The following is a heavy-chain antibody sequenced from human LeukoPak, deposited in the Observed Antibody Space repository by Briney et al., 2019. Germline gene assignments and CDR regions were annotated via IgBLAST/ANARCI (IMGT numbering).Heavy chain of an antibody. CDR2: INPNSGGT. D-gene: IGHD2-21*01. CDR1: GYTFTDYY. V-gene: IGHV1-2*02. J-gene: IGHJ5*02. CDR3: ARGAPVFRWFDP. Sequence: GASVKVSCKASGYTFTDYYMHWVRQAPGQGLEWMGWINPNSGGTNYAQKFQGRVTVTRDTSISTAYMELSRLRSDDTAVYYCARGAPVFRWFDPWGQGTLVTVSS.